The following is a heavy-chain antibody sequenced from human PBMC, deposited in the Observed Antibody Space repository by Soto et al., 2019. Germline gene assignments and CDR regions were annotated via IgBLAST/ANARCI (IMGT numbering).Heavy chain of an antibody. V-gene: IGHV3-11*01. Sequence: GGSLRLSCAASGFTFSDYYMSWIRQAPGKGLEWVPYISSSGSTIYYADSVKGRFTISRDNAKNSLYLQMNSLRAEETAVYYCARDVLWGIAAAGIWGQGTLVTVSS. CDR2: ISSSGSTI. J-gene: IGHJ4*02. D-gene: IGHD6-13*01. CDR1: GFTFSDYY. CDR3: ARDVLWGIAAAGI.